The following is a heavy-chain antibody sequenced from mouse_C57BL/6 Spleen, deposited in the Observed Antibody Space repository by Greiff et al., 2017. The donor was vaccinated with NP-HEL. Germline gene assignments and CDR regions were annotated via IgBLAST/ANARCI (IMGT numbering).Heavy chain of an antibody. J-gene: IGHJ1*03. CDR1: GYTFTSYG. CDR3: ARQPYYGNYGGYFDV. D-gene: IGHD2-1*01. CDR2: IYPRSGNT. V-gene: IGHV1-81*01. Sequence: QVQLQQSGAELARPGASVKLSCKASGYTFTSYGISWVKQRTGQGLEWIGEIYPRSGNTYYNEKFKGKATLTADKSSSTAYMELRSLTSEDSAVYFCARQPYYGNYGGYFDVWGTGTTVTVSS.